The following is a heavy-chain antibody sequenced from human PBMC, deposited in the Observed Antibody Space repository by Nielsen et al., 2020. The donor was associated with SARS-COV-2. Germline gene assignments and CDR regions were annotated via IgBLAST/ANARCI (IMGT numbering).Heavy chain of an antibody. CDR3: AKDYGVVTAPDY. CDR1: GFTFSSYG. Sequence: GESLKISRAASGFTFSSYGMHWVRQAPGKGLEWVAVISYDGSNKYYADSVKGRFTISRDNSKNTLYLQMNSLRAEDTAVYYCAKDYGVVTAPDYWGQGTLVTVSS. D-gene: IGHD2-21*02. J-gene: IGHJ4*02. V-gene: IGHV3-30*18. CDR2: ISYDGSNK.